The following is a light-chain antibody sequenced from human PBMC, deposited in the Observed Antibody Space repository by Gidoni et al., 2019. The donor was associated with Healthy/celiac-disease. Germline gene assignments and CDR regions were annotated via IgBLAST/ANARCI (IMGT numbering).Light chain of an antibody. Sequence: DIVMTQSPDSLAVSLGERATINCKSSQSVLYSSNNKNYLAWYQQKPGQPPKLLIYWASTRESGVPDRFSGSGSGTDFTLTISSLQAEDVAVYYCQQYYSTPPFFXQXTKLXIK. CDR1: QSVLYSSNNKNY. V-gene: IGKV4-1*01. CDR2: WAS. CDR3: QQYYSTPPF. J-gene: IGKJ2*01.